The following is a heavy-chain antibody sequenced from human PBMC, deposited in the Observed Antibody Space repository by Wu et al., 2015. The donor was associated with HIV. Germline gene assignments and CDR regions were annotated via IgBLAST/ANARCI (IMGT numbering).Heavy chain of an antibody. D-gene: IGHD6-19*01. CDR1: GYNFNGFG. J-gene: IGHJ4*02. CDR2: ISAYNGNT. Sequence: QVQLVQSGIEVKKSGASVKVSCKASGYNFNGFGIIWVRQAPGQGLEWMGWISAYNGNTNYAQKLQGRVTMTTDTSTSTAYMELSSLRSEDTAVYYCARQRAYTSGWYIFDYWGQGTPVTVFS. V-gene: IGHV1-18*01. CDR3: ARQRAYTSGWYIFDY.